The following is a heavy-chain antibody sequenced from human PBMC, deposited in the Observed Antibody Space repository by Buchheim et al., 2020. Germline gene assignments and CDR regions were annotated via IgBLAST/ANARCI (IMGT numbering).Heavy chain of an antibody. D-gene: IGHD2-2*01. CDR2: ISSSSSTI. Sequence: EVQLVESGGDLVQPGGSLRLSCAASGFTFSSYSMNWVRQAPGKGLQWVSYISSSSSTIYYADSVKGRFTISRDNDKNSLYLQMNSLRAEDTAVYYCAKDSGFVPAAHDYYYYYGMDVWGQGTT. V-gene: IGHV3-48*01. CDR1: GFTFSSYS. CDR3: AKDSGFVPAAHDYYYYYGMDV. J-gene: IGHJ6*02.